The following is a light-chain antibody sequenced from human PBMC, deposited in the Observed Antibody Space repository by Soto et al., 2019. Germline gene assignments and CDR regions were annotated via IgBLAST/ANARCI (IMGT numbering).Light chain of an antibody. V-gene: IGLV2-14*01. J-gene: IGLJ1*01. CDR2: EVT. Sequence: QSITNSCTETSSDVGGYKDDCWYQQYSGEAAKLSIYEVTNRPSGVSNRFSGSKSDNRASRTISGLQAEDEADYFCRQNTAYEIVF. CDR3: RQNTAYEIV. CDR1: SSDVGGYKD.